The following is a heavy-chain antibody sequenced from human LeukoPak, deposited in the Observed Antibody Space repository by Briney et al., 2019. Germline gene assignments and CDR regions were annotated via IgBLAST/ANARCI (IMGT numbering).Heavy chain of an antibody. CDR2: INPNSGGT. D-gene: IGHD5-18*01. CDR3: ARDWDTAMVNIDY. CDR1: GYTFTGYY. J-gene: IGHJ4*02. V-gene: IGHV1-2*02. Sequence: ASVKVSCKASGYTFTGYYLHWVRQAPGQGLDWMGWINPNSGGTNYAQKFQGRVTMTRDTSISTAYMELSRLRSDDTAVYYCARDWDTAMVNIDYWGQGTLVTVSS.